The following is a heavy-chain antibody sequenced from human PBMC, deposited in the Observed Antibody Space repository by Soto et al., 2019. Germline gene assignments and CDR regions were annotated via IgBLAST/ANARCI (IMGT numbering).Heavy chain of an antibody. CDR3: ARIVGDYANYYYYGMDV. Sequence: SEPLSLPCTVSGGSISNGGYYWSWIRQHPGKGLEWIGYIYYSGSTYYNPSLKSRVTISVDTSKNQFSLKLSSVTAADTAVYYCARIVGDYANYYYYGMDVWGHGTTVTVSS. CDR1: GGSISNGGYY. D-gene: IGHD4-17*01. J-gene: IGHJ6*02. V-gene: IGHV4-31*03. CDR2: IYYSGST.